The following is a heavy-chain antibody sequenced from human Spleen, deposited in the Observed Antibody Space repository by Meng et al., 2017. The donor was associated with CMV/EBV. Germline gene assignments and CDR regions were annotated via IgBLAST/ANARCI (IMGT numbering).Heavy chain of an antibody. CDR2: IYYSGST. D-gene: IGHD3-22*01. CDR3: ARGRKTIRGVTMIRGGYDAFDI. CDR1: GDSISGYY. J-gene: IGHJ3*02. V-gene: IGHV4-59*12. Sequence: SETLSLTCTVSGDSISGYYWNWIRQPPGKGLEWIGYIYYSGSTNYNPSLKSRVTISLDTSKNQFSLKLISVTAADTAVYYCARGRKTIRGVTMIRGGYDAFDIWGQGTMVTVSS.